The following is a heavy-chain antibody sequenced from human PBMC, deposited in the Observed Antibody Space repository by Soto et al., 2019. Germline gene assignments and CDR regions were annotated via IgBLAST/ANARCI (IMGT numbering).Heavy chain of an antibody. V-gene: IGHV3-30*18. CDR3: AKDLRDFWSGYYTGYYYYMDV. Sequence: GGSLRLSCAASGFTFSSYGMHWVRQAPGKGLEWVAVISYDGSNKYYADSVKGRFTISRDNSKNTLYLRMNSLRAEDTAVYYCAKDLRDFWSGYYTGYYYYMDVWGKGTTVTVSS. J-gene: IGHJ6*03. CDR2: ISYDGSNK. CDR1: GFTFSSYG. D-gene: IGHD3-3*01.